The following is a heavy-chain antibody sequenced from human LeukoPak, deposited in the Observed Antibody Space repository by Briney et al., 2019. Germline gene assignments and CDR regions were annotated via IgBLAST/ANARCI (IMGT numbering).Heavy chain of an antibody. CDR1: GFTFSSYG. CDR3: ARDRPYYYDSSGPGGLDY. D-gene: IGHD3-22*01. CDR2: IWYDGSNK. J-gene: IGHJ4*02. Sequence: GGSLRLSWAASGFTFSSYGMHWVRQAPGKGLEWVAVIWYDGSNKYYADSVKGRFTISRDNSKNTLYLQMNSLRAEDTAVYYCARDRPYYYDSSGPGGLDYWGQGTLVTVSS. V-gene: IGHV3-33*01.